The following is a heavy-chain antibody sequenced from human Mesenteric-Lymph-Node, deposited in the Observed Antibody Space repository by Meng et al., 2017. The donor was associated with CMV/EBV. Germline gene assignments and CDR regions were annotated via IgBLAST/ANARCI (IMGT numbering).Heavy chain of an antibody. CDR1: GFTFSSYS. CDR2: ISSSSSTI. J-gene: IGHJ6*02. Sequence: GESLKISCAASGFTFSSYSMNWVRQAPGKGLEWVSYISSSSSTIYYADSVKGRFTISRDNAKNSLYLQMNSLRAEDTAVYYCARGLAVPAVSYYYYGMDVWGQGTTVTVSS. D-gene: IGHD2-2*01. CDR3: ARGLAVPAVSYYYYGMDV. V-gene: IGHV3-48*04.